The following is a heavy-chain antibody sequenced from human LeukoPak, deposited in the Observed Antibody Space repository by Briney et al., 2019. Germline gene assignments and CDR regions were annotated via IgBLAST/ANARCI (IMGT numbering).Heavy chain of an antibody. D-gene: IGHD6-19*01. CDR3: ARGGRSVAVAGRTIGPFDY. J-gene: IGHJ4*02. CDR1: GFTFSSYW. Sequence: GGSLRLSCAASGFTFSSYWMSWVRQAPGKGLEWVASINEDGSDKYYVDSVKGRFTISRDNAKNSLYLQMNSLRAEDTAVYYCARGGRSVAVAGRTIGPFDYWGQGTLVTVSS. CDR2: INEDGSDK. V-gene: IGHV3-7*01.